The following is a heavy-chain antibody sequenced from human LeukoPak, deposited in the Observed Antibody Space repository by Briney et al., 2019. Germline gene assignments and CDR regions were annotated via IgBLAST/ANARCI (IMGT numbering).Heavy chain of an antibody. Sequence: GGSLRLSCAASGFTFSSYEMNWVRQAPGKGLEWVSYISSSGSTIYYADSVKGRFTISRDNAKNSLYLQMNSLRAEDTAVYYCARDGERDYGDSNGAFDMWGQGTMVTVSS. CDR2: ISSSGSTI. J-gene: IGHJ3*02. CDR3: ARDGERDYGDSNGAFDM. V-gene: IGHV3-48*03. D-gene: IGHD4-17*01. CDR1: GFTFSSYE.